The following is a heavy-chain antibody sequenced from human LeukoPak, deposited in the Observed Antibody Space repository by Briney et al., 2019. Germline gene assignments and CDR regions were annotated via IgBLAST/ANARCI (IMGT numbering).Heavy chain of an antibody. J-gene: IGHJ5*02. CDR2: MNPNSGNT. CDR3: ARGRTSYYYDSRLDP. V-gene: IGHV1-8*01. D-gene: IGHD3-22*01. Sequence: EASVKVSCKASGDTFISYDINWVRQATGQGLEWMGWMNPNSGNTGYAQKFQGRVTMTMNTPISTAYMELSSLRSEDTAVYYCARGRTSYYYDSRLDPWSQGTLVTVSS. CDR1: GDTFISYD.